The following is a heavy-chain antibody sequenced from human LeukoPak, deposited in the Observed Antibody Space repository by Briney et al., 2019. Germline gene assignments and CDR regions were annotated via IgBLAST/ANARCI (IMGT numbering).Heavy chain of an antibody. CDR2: IWYDGSNK. Sequence: PGGSLRLSCAASGFTFSSYGMHWVRQAPGKGLEWVALIWYDGSNKYYADSVKGRFTISRDNSKNTLYLQMNSLRAEDTAVYYCARDQRAYCSTTSCKYNWFDPWGQGTLVTVSS. CDR1: GFTFSSYG. V-gene: IGHV3-33*01. CDR3: ARDQRAYCSTTSCKYNWFDP. J-gene: IGHJ5*02. D-gene: IGHD2-2*01.